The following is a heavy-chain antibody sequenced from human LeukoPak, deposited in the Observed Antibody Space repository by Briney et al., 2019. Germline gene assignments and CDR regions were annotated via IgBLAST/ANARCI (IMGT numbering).Heavy chain of an antibody. CDR1: GFTFSNYW. V-gene: IGHV3-74*01. CDR3: ARVSRSSGCLSN. J-gene: IGHJ4*02. CDR2: ISSDESIT. Sequence: PGGSLRLSCAASGFTFSNYWMHWVRQAPGKGLVWVSRISSDESITSYADSVKGRFTISRDNAKNTLFLQMNGLRAEDTAVYYCARVSRSSGCLSNWGQGTLVTVSS. D-gene: IGHD6-19*01.